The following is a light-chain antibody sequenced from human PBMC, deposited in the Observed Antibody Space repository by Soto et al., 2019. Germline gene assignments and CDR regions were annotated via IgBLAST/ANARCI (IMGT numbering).Light chain of an antibody. CDR2: EVS. CDR3: SSYAGNSRDV. Sequence: QSALTQPPSASGSPGQSVTISCTGTSSDVGRYNYISWYHQRPGKAPKLIIYEVSKRPSGVPDRLSGFKYGNTASLTVSGLQAEDEADYYCSSYAGNSRDVFGTGTKLTVL. V-gene: IGLV2-8*01. J-gene: IGLJ1*01. CDR1: SSDVGRYNY.